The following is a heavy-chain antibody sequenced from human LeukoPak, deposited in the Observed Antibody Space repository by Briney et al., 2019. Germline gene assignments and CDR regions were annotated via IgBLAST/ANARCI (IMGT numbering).Heavy chain of an antibody. CDR1: GFTVSNKY. V-gene: IGHV3-53*01. CDR2: IYTDDTT. J-gene: IGHJ5*02. D-gene: IGHD4/OR15-4a*01. CDR3: ARGGAPNLADH. Sequence: GGSLRLSCAASGFTVSNKYMSWVRQTPGMGLEWVSIIYTDDTTYYADSVKGRFTISRDISRNTLFLQMNNLRADDTAVYYCARGGAPNLADHWGQGTLVTVSS.